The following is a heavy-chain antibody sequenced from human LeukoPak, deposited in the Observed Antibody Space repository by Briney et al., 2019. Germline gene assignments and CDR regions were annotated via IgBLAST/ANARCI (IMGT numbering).Heavy chain of an antibody. CDR3: ARDGNIPACDY. V-gene: IGHV3-21*01. J-gene: IGHJ4*02. CDR2: ISSSTTYI. CDR1: GFTFSSHS. Sequence: MPGGSLRLSCAASGFTFSSHSMNWVRQAPGKGLEWVSSISSSTTYIYYADSVKGRFTISRDNAKNSLNLQMNSLRAEDTAVYYCARDGNIPACDYWGQGTLVTVSS. D-gene: IGHD6-25*01.